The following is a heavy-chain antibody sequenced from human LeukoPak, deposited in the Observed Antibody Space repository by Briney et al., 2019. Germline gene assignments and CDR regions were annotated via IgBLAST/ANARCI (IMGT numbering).Heavy chain of an antibody. J-gene: IGHJ4*02. CDR3: ARENVGATFDFDY. Sequence: GASVKVSRKASGYTLTRYGISWVRPAPGKGLEGMGWISAYNGNTNYAQKLQGRVTMTTDTSTSTAYMELRSLRSDDTAVYYCARENVGATFDFDYWGQGTLVTVSS. D-gene: IGHD1-26*01. V-gene: IGHV1-18*01. CDR2: ISAYNGNT. CDR1: GYTLTRYG.